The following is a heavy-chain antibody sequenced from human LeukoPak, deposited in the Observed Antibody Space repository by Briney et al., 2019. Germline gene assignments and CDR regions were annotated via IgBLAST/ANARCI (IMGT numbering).Heavy chain of an antibody. CDR1: GDSISTYY. V-gene: IGHV4-59*01. CDR3: ARVDSTNWYEYRGYFDY. J-gene: IGHJ4*02. CDR2: IYYSGST. Sequence: SETLSLTCTVSGDSISTYYWSWIRQPPGKGLEWIGYIYYSGSTNYNPSLKSRVTISVDTSKNQFSLKLSSVTAADTAVYYCARVDSTNWYEYRGYFDYWGQGTLVTVSS. D-gene: IGHD6-13*01.